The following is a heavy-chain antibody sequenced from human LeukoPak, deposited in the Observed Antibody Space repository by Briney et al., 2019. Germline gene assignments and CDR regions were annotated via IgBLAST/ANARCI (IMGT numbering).Heavy chain of an antibody. V-gene: IGHV3-7*01. D-gene: IGHD2-15*01. CDR2: IKQDGSEK. CDR1: GFTFNNYG. Sequence: GGSLRLSCAASGFTFNNYGMHWVRQAPGKGLEWVANIKQDGSEKYYVDSVKGRFTISRDNAKNSLYLQMNSLRAEDTAVYYCARGRIVVVVALNYYYGMDVWGQGTTVTVSS. J-gene: IGHJ6*02. CDR3: ARGRIVVVVALNYYYGMDV.